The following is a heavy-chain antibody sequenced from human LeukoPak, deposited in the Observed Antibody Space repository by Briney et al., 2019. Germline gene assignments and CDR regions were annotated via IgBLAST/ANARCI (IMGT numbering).Heavy chain of an antibody. CDR3: ASTVVPAAIGAAFDI. CDR1: GGSFSGYY. Sequence: SETLSLTCAVYGGSFSGYYWSWIRQPPGKGLEWIGYIYYSGSTNYNPSLKSRVTISVDTSKNQFSLKLSSVTAADTAVYYCASTVVPAAIGAAFDIWGQGTMVTVSS. J-gene: IGHJ3*02. CDR2: IYYSGST. D-gene: IGHD2-2*01. V-gene: IGHV4-59*01.